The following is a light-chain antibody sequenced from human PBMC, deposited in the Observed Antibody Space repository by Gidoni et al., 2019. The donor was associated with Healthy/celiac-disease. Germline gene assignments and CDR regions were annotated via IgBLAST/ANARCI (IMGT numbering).Light chain of an antibody. CDR2: LGS. J-gene: IGKJ1*01. CDR1: LRLLHSNGYNF. CDR3: MQALQTPGT. Sequence: DIVMTQSPLSLHVTPGEPPSISCRSSLRLLHSNGYNFLEWYLQKPGQSPPLLIYLGSNRGSGVPDMCSSRGSGTDFTLKISRVEDEDVGVYCCMQALQTPGTFGEXTKVEIK. V-gene: IGKV2-28*01.